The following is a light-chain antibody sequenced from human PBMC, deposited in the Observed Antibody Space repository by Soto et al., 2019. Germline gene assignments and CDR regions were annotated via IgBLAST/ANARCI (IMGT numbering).Light chain of an antibody. CDR3: QQYGSSPWT. J-gene: IGKJ1*01. CDR1: QSVSSSY. CDR2: GAS. V-gene: IGKV3-20*01. Sequence: EIVLTQSPATLSLTPRERATLSCRASQSVSSSYLAWYQQKPGQAPRLLIYGASSRATGIPDRFSGSGSGTDFTLTISRLEPEDFAVYYCQQYGSSPWTFGQGTKVDIK.